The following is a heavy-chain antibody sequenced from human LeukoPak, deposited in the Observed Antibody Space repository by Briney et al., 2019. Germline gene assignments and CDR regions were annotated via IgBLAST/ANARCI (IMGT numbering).Heavy chain of an antibody. V-gene: IGHV1-69*01. Sequence: SVKVSCKASGGTFSSYAISWVRQAPGQGLEWMGGIIPIFGTSNYAQKFQGRVTITADESTSTAYMELSSLRSEDTAVYYCARGTVVPAAPKLYNWFDPWGQGTPVTVSS. CDR2: IIPIFGTS. D-gene: IGHD2-2*01. CDR1: GGTFSSYA. CDR3: ARGTVVPAAPKLYNWFDP. J-gene: IGHJ5*02.